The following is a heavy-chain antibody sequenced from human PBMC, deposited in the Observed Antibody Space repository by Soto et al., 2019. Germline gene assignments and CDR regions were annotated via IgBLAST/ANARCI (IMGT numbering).Heavy chain of an antibody. Sequence: SETLSLPCGVDTRSSSDYYCTWIRQPPGKGLEWIGEVNLSGYTSYNSSLKSRVTISIDTSKNQFSLKMSSLTAADTAMYYCARGKFGFTYYYYYHLDVWGKGTTVTVSS. CDR3: ARGKFGFTYYYYYHLDV. CDR2: VNLSGYT. V-gene: IGHV4-34*01. J-gene: IGHJ6*03. D-gene: IGHD3-3*01. CDR1: TRSSSDYY.